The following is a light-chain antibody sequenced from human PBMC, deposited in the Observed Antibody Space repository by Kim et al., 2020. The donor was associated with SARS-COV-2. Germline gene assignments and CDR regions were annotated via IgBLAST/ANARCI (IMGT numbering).Light chain of an antibody. Sequence: QSALTQPASVSGSPGQSITISCTGTSSDVAAYNFVSWYQQYPGKTTKLMIYNVAKRPSGVSARFSGYKSGNTASLTISGLRAEDEADYYCSSYTHSTPNTWVFGGGTQLTVL. V-gene: IGLV2-14*03. CDR3: SSYTHSTPNTWV. CDR1: SSDVAAYNF. CDR2: NVA. J-gene: IGLJ3*02.